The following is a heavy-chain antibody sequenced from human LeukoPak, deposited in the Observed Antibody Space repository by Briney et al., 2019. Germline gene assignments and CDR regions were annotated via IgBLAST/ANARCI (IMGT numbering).Heavy chain of an antibody. V-gene: IGHV3-23*01. CDR2: ISGNGDIT. Sequence: GGSLRLSCAASRFTFNTYAVNWVRQAPGKGLEWVSAISGNGDITYYADSVRGRFTISRDNSKNTLYLQMNSLRAEDTAVYYCAKEKAHSSSWDYFDYWGQGTLVTVSS. J-gene: IGHJ4*02. D-gene: IGHD6-6*01. CDR1: RFTFNTYA. CDR3: AKEKAHSSSWDYFDY.